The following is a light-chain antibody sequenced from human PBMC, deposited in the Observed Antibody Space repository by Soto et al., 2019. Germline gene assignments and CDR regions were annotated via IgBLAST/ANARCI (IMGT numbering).Light chain of an antibody. CDR2: AAS. J-gene: IGKJ1*01. CDR3: QQSYSTPRT. CDR1: QSISSY. V-gene: IGKV1-39*01. Sequence: DIQMTQSPSSLSASVGDRVTITCRASQSISSYLNWYQQKPGKAPKLLIYAASSLQSGVPLRFSRSGSGTDFTLTISSLQPEDFATYYCQQSYSTPRTFGHGTKVEIK.